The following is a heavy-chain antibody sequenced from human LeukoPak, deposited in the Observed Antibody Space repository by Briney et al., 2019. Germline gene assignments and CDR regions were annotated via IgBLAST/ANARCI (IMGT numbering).Heavy chain of an antibody. CDR1: GYSISSGYY. V-gene: IGHV4-38-2*02. J-gene: IGHJ4*02. CDR2: INHSGST. CDR3: AREAAADRYYFDY. D-gene: IGHD6-13*01. Sequence: SETLSLTCAVSGYSISSGYYWGWIRQPPGKGLEWIGEINHSGSTNYNPSLKSRVTISVDTSKNQFSLKLSSVTAADTAVYYCAREAAADRYYFDYWGQGTLVTVSS.